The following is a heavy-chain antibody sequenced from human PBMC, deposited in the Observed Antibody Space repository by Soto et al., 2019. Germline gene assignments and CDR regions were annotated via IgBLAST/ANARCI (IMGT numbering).Heavy chain of an antibody. CDR3: AKDLQAYGDYNYYYYGMDV. D-gene: IGHD4-17*01. CDR1: GFTFTTFG. V-gene: IGHV3-30*18. J-gene: IGHJ6*02. Sequence: QVQLVESGGGVVQPGGSLRLSCTASGFTFTTFGIHWVRQAPGKGLEWVALISYDGHNKYYSDSVKGRFTSSRDNYKNTLSLQMNSLRAEDTALYYCAKDLQAYGDYNYYYYGMDVWGQGTTVSVSS. CDR2: ISYDGHNK.